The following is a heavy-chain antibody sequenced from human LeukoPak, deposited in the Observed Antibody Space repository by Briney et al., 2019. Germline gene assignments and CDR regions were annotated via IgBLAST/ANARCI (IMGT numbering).Heavy chain of an antibody. J-gene: IGHJ4*02. CDR1: GFTFSSNW. CDR2: IASDGSST. CDR3: ARGRPHGNDY. D-gene: IGHD4-23*01. Sequence: GGSLRLSCAASGFTFSSNWMHWVRQAPGKGLVWVSRIASDGSSTTYADSVRGRFSISRDNAKNTLYLQMNSLRVEDTAVYYCARGRPHGNDYWGQGTLVTVSS. V-gene: IGHV3-74*01.